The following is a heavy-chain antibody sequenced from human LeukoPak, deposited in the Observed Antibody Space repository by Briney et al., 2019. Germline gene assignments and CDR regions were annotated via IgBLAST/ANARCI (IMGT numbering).Heavy chain of an antibody. CDR1: GFTFSTYW. D-gene: IGHD1/OR15-1a*01. Sequence: PGGSLRLSCGASGFTFSTYWMSWVRQAPGKGLEWVANIKEDGSEKYYVDSVKGRFTISRDNAKNSVYLQMNSLRAEDTAVYYCARGKQAYYFDYWGQGTLVTVSS. CDR3: ARGKQAYYFDY. J-gene: IGHJ4*02. CDR2: IKEDGSEK. V-gene: IGHV3-7*01.